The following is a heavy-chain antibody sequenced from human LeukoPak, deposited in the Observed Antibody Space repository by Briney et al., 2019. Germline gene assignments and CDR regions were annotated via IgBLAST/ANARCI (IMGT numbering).Heavy chain of an antibody. CDR1: GGSISSGGYY. Sequence: PSQTLSLTCTVSGGSISSGGYYWSWIRQPPGKGLEWIGYIYHSGSTYYNPSLKSQITISVDTSKNQFSLKLSSVTAAGTAVYYCARSSGGVFDYWGQGTLVTVSS. V-gene: IGHV4-30-2*01. J-gene: IGHJ4*02. CDR2: IYHSGST. CDR3: ARSSGGVFDY. D-gene: IGHD6-19*01.